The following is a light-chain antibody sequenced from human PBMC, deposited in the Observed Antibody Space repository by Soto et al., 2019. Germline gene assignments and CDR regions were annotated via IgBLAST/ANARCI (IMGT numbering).Light chain of an antibody. CDR3: QQRSYWPWT. CDR1: QSVARY. V-gene: IGKV3-11*01. J-gene: IGKJ1*01. Sequence: EIVLTQSPATLSLSPGERATLSCRASQSVARYLAWYQQKPGQAPRLLIYDASNRATVIPARFSGSGSGTDFTLTISSLEPEDFAVYYCQQRSYWPWTFGQGTKVEIK. CDR2: DAS.